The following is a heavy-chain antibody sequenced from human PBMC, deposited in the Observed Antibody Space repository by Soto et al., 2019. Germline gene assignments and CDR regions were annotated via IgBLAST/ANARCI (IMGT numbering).Heavy chain of an antibody. CDR3: ASQHYYDSSGYYVVY. V-gene: IGHV4-4*02. CDR2: IHYSGST. J-gene: IGHJ4*02. CDR1: GGSISSSNW. D-gene: IGHD3-22*01. Sequence: PSETLSLTCAVSGGSISSSNWWSWVRQPPGKGLEWIGNIHYSGSTYYDSSLQSRVTISIDTSKNQFSLKLSSVTATDTAVYYCASQHYYDSSGYYVVYWGQGTLVTAPQ.